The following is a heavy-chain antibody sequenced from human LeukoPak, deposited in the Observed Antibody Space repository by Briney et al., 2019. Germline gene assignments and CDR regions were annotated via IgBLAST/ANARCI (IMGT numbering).Heavy chain of an antibody. J-gene: IGHJ4*02. Sequence: ASVKVSCKTSGYTFTGYYLHWVRQAPGQGLEWMGWINPITGGTNYAQRFQGRVTMTRDTSISTVYMELSRLRSDDTAVYYCARPYCNSRSCHDYFDYWGQGTLVTVSS. CDR2: INPITGGT. CDR1: GYTFTGYY. D-gene: IGHD2/OR15-2a*01. CDR3: ARPYCNSRSCHDYFDY. V-gene: IGHV1-2*02.